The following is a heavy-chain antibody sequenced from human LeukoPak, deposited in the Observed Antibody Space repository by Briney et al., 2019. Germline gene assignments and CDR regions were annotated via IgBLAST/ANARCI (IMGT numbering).Heavy chain of an antibody. CDR3: ATSPGLGYSRSLTGVDY. V-gene: IGHV3-21*01. CDR1: GFTFSNYD. J-gene: IGHJ4*02. CDR2: ISSSSGYI. D-gene: IGHD6-6*01. Sequence: PGGSLRLSCEASGFTFSNYDMNWVRQAPGKGLEWVSSISSSSGYIYYADSVKGRFTISRDNAKNSLYLQMNSLRAEDTAVYYCATSPGLGYSRSLTGVDYWGQGTLVTVSS.